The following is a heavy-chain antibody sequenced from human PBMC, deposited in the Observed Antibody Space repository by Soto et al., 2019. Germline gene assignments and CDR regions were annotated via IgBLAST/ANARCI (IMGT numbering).Heavy chain of an antibody. Sequence: QITLKESGPPLVKPTQTLTLTCTFSGFSLSTDGVGVGWIRQPPGKALEWLALIYWGDDKRYSPSLKSRLTITKDISKNQVVLTMTNMDPVDTATCYCAHLGDYGDFDYWGQGTLVTVSS. V-gene: IGHV2-5*02. CDR2: IYWGDDK. J-gene: IGHJ4*02. CDR1: GFSLSTDGVG. CDR3: AHLGDYGDFDY. D-gene: IGHD4-17*01.